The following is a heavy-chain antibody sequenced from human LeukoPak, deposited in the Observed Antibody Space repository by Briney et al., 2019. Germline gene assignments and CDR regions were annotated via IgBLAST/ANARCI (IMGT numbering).Heavy chain of an antibody. J-gene: IGHJ4*02. CDR1: GYTFTSYY. CDR2: INPSGGST. Sequence: ASVKVSCKASGYTFTSYYMHWVRQAPGQGLEWMGIINPSGGSTSYAQKFQGRVTMTEDTSTDTAYMELSSLRSEDTAVYYCATRIVGATGFDYWGQGTLVTVSS. CDR3: ATRIVGATGFDY. D-gene: IGHD1-26*01. V-gene: IGHV1-46*01.